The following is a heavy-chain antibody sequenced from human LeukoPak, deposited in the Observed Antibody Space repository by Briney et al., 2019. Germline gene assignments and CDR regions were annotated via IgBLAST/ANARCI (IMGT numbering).Heavy chain of an antibody. Sequence: PSETLSLTCTVSGGSVSSGTYYWSWIRQPPGKGLEWIGYIYYSGSTNYNPSLKSRVTISVDTSKNQFSLKLSSVTAADTAVYYCARDSRPTYYYDSSGYYFDYWGQGTLVTVSS. J-gene: IGHJ4*02. CDR2: IYYSGST. V-gene: IGHV4-61*01. D-gene: IGHD3-22*01. CDR3: ARDSRPTYYYDSSGYYFDY. CDR1: GGSVSSGTYY.